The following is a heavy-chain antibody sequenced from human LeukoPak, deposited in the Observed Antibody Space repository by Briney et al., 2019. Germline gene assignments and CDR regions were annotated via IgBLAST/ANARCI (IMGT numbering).Heavy chain of an antibody. V-gene: IGHV4-34*01. J-gene: IGHJ4*02. Sequence: PSETLSLTCAVYGGSFSGYYWSWIRQPPGKGLEWIGEINHRGSTSHSPSLKSRVTISVDTSKNQFSLKLTSVTAADTAVYYRARRDTYGYGYWAQGTLVTVSS. D-gene: IGHD5-18*01. CDR2: INHRGST. CDR1: GGSFSGYY. CDR3: ARRDTYGYGY.